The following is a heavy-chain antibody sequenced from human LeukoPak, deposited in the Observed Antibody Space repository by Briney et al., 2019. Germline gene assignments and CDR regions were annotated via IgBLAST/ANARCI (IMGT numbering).Heavy chain of an antibody. CDR3: ARVDGSCSGGSCPSGNWFDP. CDR1: GGSISSSSYY. Sequence: SETLSLTCTVSGGSISSSSYYWGWIRQPPGKGLEWIATIYYSGSTYYNPSLKSRVTISVDTSKNQFSLKLSSVTAADTAVYYCARVDGSCSGGSCPSGNWFDPWGQGTLVTVSS. D-gene: IGHD2-15*01. V-gene: IGHV4-39*07. J-gene: IGHJ5*02. CDR2: IYYSGST.